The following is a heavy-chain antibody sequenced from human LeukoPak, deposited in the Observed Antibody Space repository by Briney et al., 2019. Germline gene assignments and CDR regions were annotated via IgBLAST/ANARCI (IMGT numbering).Heavy chain of an antibody. CDR2: INHSGST. D-gene: IGHD3-3*01. CDR3: ARSPPFGAFDI. V-gene: IGHV4-39*07. Sequence: SETLSLTCTVSGGSISSSSYYWGWIRQPPGKGLEWIGEINHSGSTNYNPSLKSRVTISVDTSKNQFSLKLSSVTAADTAVYYCARSPPFGAFDIWGQGTMVTVSS. J-gene: IGHJ3*02. CDR1: GGSISSSSYY.